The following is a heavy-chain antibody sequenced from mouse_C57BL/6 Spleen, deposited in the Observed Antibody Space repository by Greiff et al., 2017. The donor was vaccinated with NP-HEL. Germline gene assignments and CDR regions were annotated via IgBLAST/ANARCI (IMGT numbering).Heavy chain of an antibody. CDR2: ISYDGSN. CDR1: GYSITSGYY. Sequence: EVQLVESGPGLVKPSQSLSLTCSVTGYSITSGYYWNWIRQFPGNKLEWMGYISYDGSNNYNPSLKNRISITRDTSKNQFFLKLNSVTTEDTATYYCARGCITTVGYAMDYWGQGTSVTVSS. V-gene: IGHV3-6*01. J-gene: IGHJ4*01. D-gene: IGHD1-1*01. CDR3: ARGCITTVGYAMDY.